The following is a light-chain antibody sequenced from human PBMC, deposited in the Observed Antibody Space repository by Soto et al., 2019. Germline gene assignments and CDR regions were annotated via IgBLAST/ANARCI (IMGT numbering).Light chain of an antibody. CDR3: QSYGDNMRVHYG. V-gene: IGLV1-40*01. Sequence: QPVLTQPPSVSGAPGQRVTISCTGSSSNIGSTYDVQWYQQLPGTAPKLLIHGNTNRPSGVPDRFSGSKSGTSASLAITGLQAHYEANYSRQSYGDNMRVHYGFGTGTKLTVL. CDR1: SSNIGSTYD. J-gene: IGLJ1*01. CDR2: GNT.